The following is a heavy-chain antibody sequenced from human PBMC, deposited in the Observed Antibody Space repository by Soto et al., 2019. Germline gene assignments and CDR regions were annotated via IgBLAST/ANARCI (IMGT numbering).Heavy chain of an antibody. CDR3: ATARAISWQRAPYFNY. Sequence: ASVKVSCKVSGYTLTELSMHWVRQAPGKGLEWMGGFDPEDGETIYAQKFQGRVTMTEDTSTDTAYMELSSLRSEDTAVYYRATARAISWQRAPYFNYWGQRTLVTVSA. CDR1: GYTLTELS. D-gene: IGHD5-12*01. CDR2: FDPEDGET. J-gene: IGHJ4*02. V-gene: IGHV1-24*01.